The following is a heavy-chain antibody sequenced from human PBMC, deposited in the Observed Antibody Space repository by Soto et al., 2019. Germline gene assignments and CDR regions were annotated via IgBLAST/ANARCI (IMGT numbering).Heavy chain of an antibody. J-gene: IGHJ5*02. CDR2: ISAYNGNT. CDR3: ARSYDSSGYYYVWFDP. Sequence: ASVKVSCKASGYTFTSYDINWVRQATGQGLEWMGWISAYNGNTNYAQKLQGRVTMTTDTSTSTAYMELRSLRSDDTAVYYCARSYDSSGYYYVWFDPWGQGTLVTVSS. D-gene: IGHD3-22*01. CDR1: GYTFTSYD. V-gene: IGHV1-18*01.